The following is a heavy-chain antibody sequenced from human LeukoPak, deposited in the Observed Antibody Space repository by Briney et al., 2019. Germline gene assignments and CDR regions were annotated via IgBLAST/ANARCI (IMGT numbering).Heavy chain of an antibody. V-gene: IGHV3-21*01. Sequence: PGGSLRLSCAASGFTFSNFYMNWVRQAPGKGLEWVSSISVSSSYIYYADSVKGRFTISRDNAENSLFLRMNSLRAEDTAVYHCARDPRSHIEAPYWGQGTLVTVSS. J-gene: IGHJ4*02. D-gene: IGHD2-21*01. CDR2: ISVSSSYI. CDR3: ARDPRSHIEAPY. CDR1: GFTFSNFY.